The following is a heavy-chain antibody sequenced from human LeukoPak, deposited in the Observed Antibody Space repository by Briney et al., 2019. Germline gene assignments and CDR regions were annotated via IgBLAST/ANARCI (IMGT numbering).Heavy chain of an antibody. D-gene: IGHD6-13*01. CDR3: ARAQWGIAAAGYDY. CDR2: IYYSGGT. CDR1: GGSISSYY. Sequence: SETLSLTCTVSGGSISSYYWSWIRQPPGKGLEWIGYIYYSGGTNYNPSLNSRVTISVDTSKNQFSPKLSSVTAADTAVYYCARAQWGIAAAGYDYWGQGTLVTVSS. J-gene: IGHJ4*02. V-gene: IGHV4-59*01.